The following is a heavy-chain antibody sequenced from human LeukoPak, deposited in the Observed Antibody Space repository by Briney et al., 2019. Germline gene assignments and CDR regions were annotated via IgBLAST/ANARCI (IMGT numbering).Heavy chain of an antibody. CDR3: ARDGLLLARGVRIGFDP. V-gene: IGHV1-18*01. J-gene: IGHJ5*02. Sequence: ASVKVSCKASGYTFTSYGISWVRQAPGQGLEWMGWISAYNGNTNYAQKLQGRVTMTTDTSTSTAYMELSSLTSDDTAIYYCARDGLLLARGVRIGFDPWGQGTLVTVSS. CDR2: ISAYNGNT. CDR1: GYTFTSYG. D-gene: IGHD3-10*01.